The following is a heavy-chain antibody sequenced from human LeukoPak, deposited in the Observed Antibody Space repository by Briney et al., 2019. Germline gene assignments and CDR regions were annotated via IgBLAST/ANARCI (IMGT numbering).Heavy chain of an antibody. CDR3: SRHLYSSAWCEEN. CDR2: IRSKADSHAT. D-gene: IGHD6-19*01. Sequence: GGSLRPSCAASGFTFSGSAVHWVRQASGKGLEWVGRIRSKADSHATAYAASVQGRFTISRDDSNNTAYLHMNSLKIEDAAVYFCSRHLYSSAWCEENWGQGTLVTVSS. V-gene: IGHV3-73*01. J-gene: IGHJ4*02. CDR1: GFTFSGSA.